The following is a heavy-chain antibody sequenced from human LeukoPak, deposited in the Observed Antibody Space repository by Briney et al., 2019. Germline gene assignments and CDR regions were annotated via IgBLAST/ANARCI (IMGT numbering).Heavy chain of an antibody. CDR2: ISGSGGST. J-gene: IGHJ3*02. Sequence: PGGSLRLSCAASGFTFSSYAMSWVRQAPGKGLEWVSAISGSGGSTYYADSVKGRFTISRDNSKNTLYLQMNSLRAEDTAVYYCAVWGVVVVAHDAFDIWGQGTIVTVSS. D-gene: IGHD2-15*01. V-gene: IGHV3-23*01. CDR1: GFTFSSYA. CDR3: AVWGVVVVAHDAFDI.